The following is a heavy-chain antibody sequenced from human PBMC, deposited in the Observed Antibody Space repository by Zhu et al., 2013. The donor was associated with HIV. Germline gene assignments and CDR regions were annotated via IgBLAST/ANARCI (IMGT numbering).Heavy chain of an antibody. V-gene: IGHV1-18*01. Sequence: QVQLVQSGAEVRKPGASVRVSCKASGYNFPTYGINWVRQAPGQGLEWMGWISTITPKTKFAEKFQGRLTMTTDTSTNTADMELRSLTSDDTAVYFCARSFSGYSENYMFDYWGQGTLVTVSS. CDR3: ARSFSGYSENYMFDY. CDR2: ISTITPKT. CDR1: GYNFPTYG. D-gene: IGHD5-18*01. J-gene: IGHJ4*02.